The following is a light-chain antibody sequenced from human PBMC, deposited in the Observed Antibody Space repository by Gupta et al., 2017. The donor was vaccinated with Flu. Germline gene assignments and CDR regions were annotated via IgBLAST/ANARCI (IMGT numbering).Light chain of an antibody. Sequence: DIQMTQSPSSLSASVGDRVTITCRASQSISSFLNWYQQKPGKAPKLLIYAASSLQSGVPSRFSGSGSGTDFTLTISSLQPEDFATYYCQQSDSTPHTFGGGTXVEIK. J-gene: IGKJ4*01. CDR3: QQSDSTPHT. V-gene: IGKV1-39*01. CDR1: QSISSF. CDR2: AAS.